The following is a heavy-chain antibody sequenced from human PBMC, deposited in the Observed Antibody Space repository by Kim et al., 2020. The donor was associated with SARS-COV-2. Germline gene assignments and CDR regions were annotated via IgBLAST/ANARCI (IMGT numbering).Heavy chain of an antibody. V-gene: IGHV4-34*01. CDR1: GGSFSGYY. CDR3: AGRPEKRYYYGSGSYIRAENPYYYYYYYMDV. Sequence: SETLSLTCAVYGGSFSGYYWSWIRQPPGKGLEWIGEINHSGSTNYNPSLKSRVTISVDTSKNQFSLKLSSVTAADTAVYYCAGRPEKRYYYGSGSYIRAENPYYYYYYYMDVWGKGTTVTVSS. J-gene: IGHJ6*03. CDR2: INHSGST. D-gene: IGHD3-10*01.